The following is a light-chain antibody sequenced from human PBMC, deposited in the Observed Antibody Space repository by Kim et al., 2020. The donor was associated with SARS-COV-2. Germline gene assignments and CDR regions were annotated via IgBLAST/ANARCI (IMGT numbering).Light chain of an antibody. J-gene: IGLJ2*01. V-gene: IGLV6-57*04. CDR2: EDD. Sequence: NFMLTQPHSVSESPGKTVTISCTRSSGSIDDNYVQWYQQRPGGVPTTVIYEDDQRPSGVSDRFSVSIDNSSNSASLTISGLRTEDEADYYCQSYNRDNVLFGGGTKVTVL. CDR1: SGSIDDNY. CDR3: QSYNRDNVL.